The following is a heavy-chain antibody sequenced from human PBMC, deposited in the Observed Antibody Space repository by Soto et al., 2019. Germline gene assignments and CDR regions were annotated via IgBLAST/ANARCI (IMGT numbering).Heavy chain of an antibody. CDR2: IIPIFGTA. CDR3: ARSSYGSGTHYYYYYGMDV. Sequence: QVQLVQSGAEVKKPGSSVKVSCKASGGTFSSYAISWVRQAPGQGLEWMGGIIPIFGTANYAQKFQGRVTITADESTSTAYMELSSLRSEDTAVYYCARSSYGSGTHYYYYYGMDVWGQGTTVTVSS. V-gene: IGHV1-69*01. J-gene: IGHJ6*02. D-gene: IGHD3-10*01. CDR1: GGTFSSYA.